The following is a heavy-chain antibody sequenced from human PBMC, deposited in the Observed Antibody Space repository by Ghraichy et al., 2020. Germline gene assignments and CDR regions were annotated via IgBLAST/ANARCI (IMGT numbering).Heavy chain of an antibody. J-gene: IGHJ4*02. V-gene: IGHV4-31*11. CDR1: GGSIRSGGYY. CDR3: ARDETDTYGARGGGY. D-gene: IGHD4/OR15-4a*01. Sequence: SETLSLTCAVYGGSIRSGGYYWSWIRQHPGKGLEWIGYIYYSGSTYYNPSLKSRVTISVDTSKNQFSLKLSSVTAADSAVYYCARDETDTYGARGGGYWGQGILVTVSS. CDR2: IYYSGST.